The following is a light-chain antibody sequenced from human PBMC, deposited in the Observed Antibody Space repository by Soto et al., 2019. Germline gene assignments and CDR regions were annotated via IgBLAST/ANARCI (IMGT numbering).Light chain of an antibody. Sequence: EIVLTQSPGTLSLSPGERATLSCRASQSVSNNYLAWYQQKPGQAPRLLIYDASSRATGIPDRFSGGGSGTDFTLTISSLQSEDFAVYYCQQYDNWPTFGQGTKVDI. J-gene: IGKJ1*01. CDR1: QSVSNNY. V-gene: IGKV3-20*01. CDR2: DAS. CDR3: QQYDNWPT.